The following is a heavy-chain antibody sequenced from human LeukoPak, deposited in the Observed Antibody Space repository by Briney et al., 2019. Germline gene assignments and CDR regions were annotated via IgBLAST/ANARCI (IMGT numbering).Heavy chain of an antibody. V-gene: IGHV3-23*01. J-gene: IGHJ6*02. D-gene: IGHD3-9*01. CDR1: GFTFSSYA. CDR2: ISVYYGGT. CDR3: AKDFSDILTGYYVYYYYYGMDV. Sequence: GGSLTLSCAASGFTFSSYANNWVRLAQAPGMERVSVISVYYGGTYYADSVKGRFTISRDNSKNTLYLQMNSLRAEDTAVYYCAKDFSDILTGYYVYYYYYGMDVWGQGTTVTVSS.